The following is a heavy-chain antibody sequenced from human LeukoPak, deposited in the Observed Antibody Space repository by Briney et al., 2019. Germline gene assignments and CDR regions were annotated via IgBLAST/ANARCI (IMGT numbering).Heavy chain of an antibody. CDR2: IYFSGST. CDR3: ASHYYDSSGYYYVWFDP. V-gene: IGHV4-39*07. Sequence: PSETLSLTCAVSGGSISSSGYYWGWVRQSPGKGLEWIGIIYFSGSTYYNPSLKSRVTISVDTSKNQFSLKLSSVTAADTAVYYCASHYYDSSGYYYVWFDPWGQGTLVTVSS. D-gene: IGHD3-22*01. CDR1: GGSISSSGYY. J-gene: IGHJ5*02.